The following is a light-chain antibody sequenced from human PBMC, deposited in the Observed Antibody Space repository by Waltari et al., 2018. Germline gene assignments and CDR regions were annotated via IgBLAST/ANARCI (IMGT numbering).Light chain of an antibody. CDR2: KAS. Sequence: DIQMTQSPSTLPASVGDRVTITCRASQYVKNNLAWFQQKPGKAPKVLIHKASRLESGVPSRFSGSGFGTESILSISSLQPDDFATYYCQEYDSLPITFGGGTKVEIK. J-gene: IGKJ4*01. V-gene: IGKV1-5*03. CDR1: QYVKNN. CDR3: QEYDSLPIT.